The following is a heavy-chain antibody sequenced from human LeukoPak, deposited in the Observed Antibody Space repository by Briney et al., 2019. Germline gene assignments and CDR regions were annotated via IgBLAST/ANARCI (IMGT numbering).Heavy chain of an antibody. Sequence: SETLSLTCAVYGGSFSGYYWSWIRQPPGEGLEWIGEINHSGSTNYNPSLKSRVTISVDTSKNQFSLKLSSVTAADTAVYYCARRGPIAAAGNYAPGYFQHWGQGTLVTVSS. J-gene: IGHJ1*01. CDR3: ARRGPIAAAGNYAPGYFQH. D-gene: IGHD6-13*01. CDR2: INHSGST. CDR1: GGSFSGYY. V-gene: IGHV4-34*01.